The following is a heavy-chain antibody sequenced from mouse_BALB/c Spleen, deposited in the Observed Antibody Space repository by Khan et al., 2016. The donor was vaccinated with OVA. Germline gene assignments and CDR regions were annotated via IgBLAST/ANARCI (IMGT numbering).Heavy chain of an antibody. CDR2: ISSDSSTI. J-gene: IGHJ2*01. Sequence: EVELVASGGGLVQPGGSRKLSCAASGFTFSGFGMHWVRQAPEKGLEWVAFISSDSSTIYYADTVKGRFTISRDNPKKTLFLQMTSLRSEDTALYFCARTGYYYFDYWGQGTTLTVSS. D-gene: IGHD2-3*01. CDR1: GFTFSGFG. CDR3: ARTGYYYFDY. V-gene: IGHV5-17*02.